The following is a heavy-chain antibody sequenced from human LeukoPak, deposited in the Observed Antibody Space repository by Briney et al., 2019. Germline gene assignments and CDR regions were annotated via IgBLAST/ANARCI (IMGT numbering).Heavy chain of an antibody. CDR1: GFTLSSHG. J-gene: IGHJ6*02. CDR3: ARDRGSGSYYYNYDMDV. V-gene: IGHV3-33*08. Sequence: PGRSLRLSCAASGFTLSSHGMHWVRQAPGKGLEWVAVISYDGINNYYADSLKGRFTISRDNSKNTLYLQMNSLRIEDTAVFYCARDRGSGSYYYNYDMDVWGQGTSVTVTS. D-gene: IGHD1-26*01. CDR2: ISYDGINN.